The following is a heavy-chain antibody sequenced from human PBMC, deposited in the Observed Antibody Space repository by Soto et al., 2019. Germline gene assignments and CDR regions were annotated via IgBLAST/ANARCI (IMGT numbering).Heavy chain of an antibody. CDR1: GFTFSSYA. D-gene: IGHD3-9*01. J-gene: IGHJ4*02. Sequence: LRLSCAASGFTFSSYAMSWVRQAPGKGLEWVSAISGSGGSTYYADSVKGRFTISRDNSKNTLYLQMNSLRAEDTAVYYCAKDGRYFGVSFDYWGQGTLVTVSS. CDR2: ISGSGGST. V-gene: IGHV3-23*01. CDR3: AKDGRYFGVSFDY.